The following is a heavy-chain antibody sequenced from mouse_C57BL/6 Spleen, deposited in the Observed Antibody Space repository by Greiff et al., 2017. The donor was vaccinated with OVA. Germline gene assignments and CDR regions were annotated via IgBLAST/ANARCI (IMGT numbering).Heavy chain of an antibody. CDR3: ASAYYYGRYWYFDV. V-gene: IGHV1-50*01. CDR2: IDPSDSYT. CDR1: GYTFTSYW. Sequence: QVQLKQPGAELVKPGASVKLSCKASGYTFTSYWMQWVKQRPGQGLEWIGEIDPSDSYTNYNQKFKGKATLTVDTSSSTAYMQLSSLTSEDSAVYYCASAYYYGRYWYFDVWGTGTTVTVSS. J-gene: IGHJ1*03. D-gene: IGHD1-1*01.